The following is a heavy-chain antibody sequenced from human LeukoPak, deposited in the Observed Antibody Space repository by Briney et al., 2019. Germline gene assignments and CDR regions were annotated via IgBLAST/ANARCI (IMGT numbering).Heavy chain of an antibody. J-gene: IGHJ4*02. CDR2: ISGSGGST. CDR1: GFTFSSYA. D-gene: IGHD3-22*01. CDR3: AKDRSPYYYDSSGDFDY. Sequence: GGSLRLSCAASGFTFSSYAMSWVRQAPGKGLEWVSAISGSGGSTYYADSVKGRFTISRDNSKNTLYLQMNSLRAEDTAVYYCAKDRSPYYYDSSGDFDYWGQGTLVTVSS. V-gene: IGHV3-23*01.